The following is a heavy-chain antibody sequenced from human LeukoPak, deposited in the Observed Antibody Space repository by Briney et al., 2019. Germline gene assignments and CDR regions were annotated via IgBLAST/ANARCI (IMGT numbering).Heavy chain of an antibody. J-gene: IGHJ5*02. CDR2: IKSKTDGGTT. CDR3: TRDRRALCAVTTRGCIWFDP. D-gene: IGHD4-17*01. Sequence: GGSLRLSCAASGFTFSNAWMSWVRQAPGKGLEWVGRIKSKTDGGTTDYAAPVKGRFTISRDDSKSIAYLQMNSLRTEDSAVYYCTRDRRALCAVTTRGCIWFDPWGQGTLVTVSS. CDR1: GFTFSNAW. V-gene: IGHV3-15*01.